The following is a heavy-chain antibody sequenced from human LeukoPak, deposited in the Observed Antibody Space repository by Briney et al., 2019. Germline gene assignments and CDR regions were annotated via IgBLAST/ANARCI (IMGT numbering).Heavy chain of an antibody. J-gene: IGHJ2*01. CDR3: ARLMDTAMVPWYFDL. D-gene: IGHD5-18*01. Sequence: SETLSLTCAVYGGSFSGYYWSWIRQPPGKGLEWIGEINHSGSTNYNPSLKSRVTIPVDTSKNQFSLKLSSVTAADTAVYYCARLMDTAMVPWYFDLWGRGTLVTVSS. CDR2: INHSGST. CDR1: GGSFSGYY. V-gene: IGHV4-34*01.